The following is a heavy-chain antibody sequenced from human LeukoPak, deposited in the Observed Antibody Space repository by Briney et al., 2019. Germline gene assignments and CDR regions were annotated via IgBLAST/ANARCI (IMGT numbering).Heavy chain of an antibody. Sequence: ASETLSLTCTVSGASITSYFWSWMRQPPGKGLEWIAYMYYSGNTNYNPSLKSRVIISVDKSKNQLSLNLSSVTAADTAVYYCARDTRGAFDLWGQGTMVTVSS. CDR1: GASITSYF. CDR3: ARDTRGAFDL. CDR2: MYYSGNT. D-gene: IGHD2-2*01. J-gene: IGHJ3*01. V-gene: IGHV4-59*01.